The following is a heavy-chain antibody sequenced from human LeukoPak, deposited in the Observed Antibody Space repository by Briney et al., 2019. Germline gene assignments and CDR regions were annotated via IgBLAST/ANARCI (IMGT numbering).Heavy chain of an antibody. Sequence: SETLSLTCAVYGGSFSGYYWSWIRQPPGKGLEWIGEINHSGGTNYNPSLKSRVTISVDTSKNQFSLKLSSVTAADTAVYYCARELLWFGEPNWFDPWGQGTLVTVSP. CDR1: GGSFSGYY. V-gene: IGHV4-34*01. D-gene: IGHD3-10*01. CDR3: ARELLWFGEPNWFDP. CDR2: INHSGGT. J-gene: IGHJ5*02.